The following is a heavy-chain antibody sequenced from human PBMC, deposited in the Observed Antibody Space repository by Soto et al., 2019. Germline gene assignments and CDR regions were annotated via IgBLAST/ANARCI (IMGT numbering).Heavy chain of an antibody. Sequence: PSETLSLTCAVSGGSISSGGYYWSWIRQHPGKGLEWIGYIYYSGSTYYNPSPKSRVTISVDTSKNQFSLKLSSVTAADTAVYYCARGPLLLFDYWGQGTLVTVSS. J-gene: IGHJ4*02. CDR1: GGSISSGGYY. D-gene: IGHD2-15*01. CDR3: ARGPLLLFDY. V-gene: IGHV4-31*11. CDR2: IYYSGST.